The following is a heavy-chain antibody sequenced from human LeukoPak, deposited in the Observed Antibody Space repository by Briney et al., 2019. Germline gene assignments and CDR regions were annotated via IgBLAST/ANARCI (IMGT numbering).Heavy chain of an antibody. J-gene: IGHJ4*02. CDR3: ARGGGSYSYYFDH. CDR1: GFTCSDHY. V-gene: IGHV3-72*01. Sequence: GGSLRLSCAASGFTCSDHYMDWVRQAPGKGLEWVGRIKNKANSYTTEYAASVKGRFTISRDDPKNSLYLQMNSLKTEDTAVYYCARGGGSYSYYFDHWGQGTLVTVSS. D-gene: IGHD1-26*01. CDR2: IKNKANSYTT.